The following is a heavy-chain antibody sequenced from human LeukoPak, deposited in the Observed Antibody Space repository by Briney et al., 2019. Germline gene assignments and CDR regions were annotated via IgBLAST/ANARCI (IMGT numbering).Heavy chain of an antibody. CDR3: AKGVPGYCSGGSCYPDY. D-gene: IGHD2-15*01. J-gene: IGHJ4*02. V-gene: IGHV3-23*01. CDR2: ISGSGGST. CDR1: GFTFSSYS. Sequence: GGSLRLSCAASGFTFSSYSMNWVRQAPGKGLEWVSAISGSGGSTYYADSVKGRFTISRDNSKNTLYLQMNSLRAEDTAVYYCAKGVPGYCSGGSCYPDYWGQGTLVTVSS.